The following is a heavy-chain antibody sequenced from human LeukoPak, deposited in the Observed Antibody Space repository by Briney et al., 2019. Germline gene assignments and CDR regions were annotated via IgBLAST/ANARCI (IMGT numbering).Heavy chain of an antibody. CDR2: ISYDGSNK. J-gene: IGHJ4*02. Sequence: GGSLRLSRAASGFTFSSYAMHWVRQAPGKGLEWVAVISYDGSNKYYADSVKGRFTISRDNSKNTLYLQMNSLRAEDTAVYYCASDLLGYCSGGSCYFSSSDYWGQGTLVTVSS. CDR1: GFTFSSYA. D-gene: IGHD2-15*01. V-gene: IGHV3-30-3*01. CDR3: ASDLLGYCSGGSCYFSSSDY.